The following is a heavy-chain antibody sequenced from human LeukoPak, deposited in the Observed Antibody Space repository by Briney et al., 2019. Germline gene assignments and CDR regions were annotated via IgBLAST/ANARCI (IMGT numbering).Heavy chain of an antibody. V-gene: IGHV1-2*02. Sequence: GASVKVSCKASGYTFTGYYIHWVRQAPGQGLGWMGRINSNSGGTKYAQKFQGRVTMTRDTSISTAYMELSRLGSDDTAVYYCARDQGGYWGQGTLVTVSS. J-gene: IGHJ4*02. CDR1: GYTFTGYY. CDR3: ARDQGGY. CDR2: INSNSGGT. D-gene: IGHD1-26*01.